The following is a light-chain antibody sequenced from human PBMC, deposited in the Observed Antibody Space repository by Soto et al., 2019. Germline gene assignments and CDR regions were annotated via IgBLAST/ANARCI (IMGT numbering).Light chain of an antibody. Sequence: EIVMTQSPATLSVSPGERATLSCRASQSVTSNLAWYQQKPGQAPRLLIYGASTRATGIPARFSGGGSGTEFTLTISSLQSEDFAVYYCQQYNNWPPSTFGQGTKV. CDR2: GAS. CDR1: QSVTSN. CDR3: QQYNNWPPST. J-gene: IGKJ1*01. V-gene: IGKV3-15*01.